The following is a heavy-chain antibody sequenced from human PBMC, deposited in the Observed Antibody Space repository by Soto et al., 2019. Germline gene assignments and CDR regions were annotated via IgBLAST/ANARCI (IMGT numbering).Heavy chain of an antibody. Sequence: QVQLVESGGGVVQPGRSLRLSCAASGFTFSSYGMHWVRQAPGKGLEWVAVISYDGSNKYYADSVKGRFTISRDNSKNTLYLQMNSLRAEDTAVYYCAKDLAHYYDSSGPWNGMDVWGQGTTVTVSS. CDR2: ISYDGSNK. J-gene: IGHJ6*02. CDR1: GFTFSSYG. D-gene: IGHD3-22*01. CDR3: AKDLAHYYDSSGPWNGMDV. V-gene: IGHV3-30*18.